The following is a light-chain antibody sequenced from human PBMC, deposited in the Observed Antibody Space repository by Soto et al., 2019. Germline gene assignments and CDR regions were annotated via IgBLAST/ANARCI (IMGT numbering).Light chain of an antibody. Sequence: DIQMTQSPSSLSASVGDRVTITCRASQSISSSLNWYQQKPGKAPKLLINAASSLQSGVPSRFSGSGSGTDFTLIVSSLQPEDFATYYCQQSYRTPWTFGQGTKVEIK. CDR1: QSISSS. CDR2: AAS. V-gene: IGKV1-39*01. J-gene: IGKJ1*01. CDR3: QQSYRTPWT.